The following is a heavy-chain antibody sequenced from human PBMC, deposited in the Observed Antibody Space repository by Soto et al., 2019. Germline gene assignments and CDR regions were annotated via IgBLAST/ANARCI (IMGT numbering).Heavy chain of an antibody. CDR1: GFSLTTRGVG. J-gene: IGHJ5*02. CDR2: IYWDDDK. CDR3: AHIPNYYQYDWFDP. D-gene: IGHD3-16*01. V-gene: IGHV2-5*02. Sequence: QITLKESGPTLVKPTQTLTLTCTFSGFSLTTRGVGVGWIRQPPGKALECLALIYWDDDKRYSPSLQSRLSIXKXTXXNQEVLTMTNVDPVDTATYYCAHIPNYYQYDWFDPWGQGTLVSVSS.